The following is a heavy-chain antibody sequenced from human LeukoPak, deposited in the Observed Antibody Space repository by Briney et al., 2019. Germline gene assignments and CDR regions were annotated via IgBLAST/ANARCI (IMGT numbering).Heavy chain of an antibody. CDR1: GFTFSSYA. J-gene: IGHJ3*02. Sequence: GGSLRLSCAASGFTFSSYAMSWVRLAPGKGLEWVSAISGSGGSTYYADSVKGRFTISRDNSKNTLYLQMNSLRAEDTAVYYCASLRHRVVRGVIILAAFDIWGQGTMVTVSS. D-gene: IGHD3-10*01. V-gene: IGHV3-23*01. CDR2: ISGSGGST. CDR3: ASLRHRVVRGVIILAAFDI.